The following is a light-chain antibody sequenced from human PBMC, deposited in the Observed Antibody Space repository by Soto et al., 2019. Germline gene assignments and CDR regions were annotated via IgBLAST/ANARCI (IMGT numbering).Light chain of an antibody. CDR2: TAS. J-gene: IGKJ1*01. CDR1: QGISSY. V-gene: IGKV1-9*01. CDR3: QQLNNYPRT. Sequence: DIQLTQSPSFLSASVGDRVTITCRASQGISSYLAWYQQKPGKAPKILISTASTLQSGVPSRFRGSGSGTEFTLPISSLQPEDFETYYCQQLNNYPRTFGQGTKVDIK.